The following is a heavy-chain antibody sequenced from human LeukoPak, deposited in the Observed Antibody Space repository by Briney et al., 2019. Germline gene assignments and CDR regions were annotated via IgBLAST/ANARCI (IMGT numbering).Heavy chain of an antibody. Sequence: GGSLRLSCAASGFTFSRYWMHWVRQAPGGGLMWVSRISPDGSTTLYADSVKGRFTISRDNAKNTLYLQMNSLGAEDTAVYYCTTVLSSNRYDLCFYWGQGALVTASS. CDR3: TTVLSSNRYDLCFY. V-gene: IGHV3-74*03. J-gene: IGHJ4*02. CDR2: ISPDGSTT. D-gene: IGHD3-3*01. CDR1: GFTFSRYW.